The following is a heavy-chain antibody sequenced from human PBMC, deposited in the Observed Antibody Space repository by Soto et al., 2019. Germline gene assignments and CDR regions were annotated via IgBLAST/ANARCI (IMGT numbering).Heavy chain of an antibody. CDR3: ARLHFYNIPIFVDS. Sequence: ASVKVSCKASGCTFSSYAISWVRQAPGQGLEWMGGIIPIFGTANYAQKFQGRVTITADESTSTAYMELSSLRSEDTAVYYCARLHFYNIPIFVDSWGQGTLVTVSS. D-gene: IGHD1-1*01. J-gene: IGHJ4*02. CDR1: GCTFSSYA. CDR2: IIPIFGTA. V-gene: IGHV1-69*13.